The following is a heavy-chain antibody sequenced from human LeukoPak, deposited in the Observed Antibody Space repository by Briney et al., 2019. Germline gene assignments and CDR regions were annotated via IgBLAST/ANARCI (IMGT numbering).Heavy chain of an antibody. V-gene: IGHV3-74*01. D-gene: IGHD5-24*01. Sequence: PGGSLRLSCAASGFTFSSYWMHWVRQAPGKGLVWVSRINSDGSSTSYADSVKGRFTISRDNAKNTLYLQMNSLRAEDTAVYYCARAGATINLGAFDIWGQGTMVTVSS. CDR1: GFTFSSYW. CDR3: ARAGATINLGAFDI. J-gene: IGHJ3*02. CDR2: INSDGSST.